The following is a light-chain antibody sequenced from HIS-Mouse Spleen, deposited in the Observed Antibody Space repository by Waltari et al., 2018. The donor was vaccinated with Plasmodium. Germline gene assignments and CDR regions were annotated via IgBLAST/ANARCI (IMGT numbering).Light chain of an antibody. CDR3: QQYNNWSFT. V-gene: IGKV3-15*01. CDR2: GAS. CDR1: QSVSSN. Sequence: IVMTQSPATLSVSPGERATLSCRASQSVSSNLAWYQQKPGQAPRLLIYGASPRATGIPARFSGRGSGTEFTLTISSLQSEDFAVYYCQQYNNWSFTFGPGTKVDIK. J-gene: IGKJ3*01.